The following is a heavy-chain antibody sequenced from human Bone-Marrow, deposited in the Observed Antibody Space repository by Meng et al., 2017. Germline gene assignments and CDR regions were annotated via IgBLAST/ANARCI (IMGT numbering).Heavy chain of an antibody. Sequence: GESLKISCTGSGFTFGDYAMSWVRQAPGKGLEWLGFIKSKSSGGTTEYAASVRGRFTFSRDDSKTIACLQMNSLKTEDTDVYYCTRGVYCSGTDCFFYDYWGLGTLVTVSS. J-gene: IGHJ4*02. CDR2: IKSKSSGGTT. CDR1: GFTFGDYA. CDR3: TRGVYCSGTDCFFYDY. V-gene: IGHV3-49*04. D-gene: IGHD2-21*02.